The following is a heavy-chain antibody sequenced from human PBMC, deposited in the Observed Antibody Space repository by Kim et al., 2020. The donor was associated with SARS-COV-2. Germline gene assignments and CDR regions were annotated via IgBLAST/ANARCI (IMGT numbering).Heavy chain of an antibody. V-gene: IGHV3-33*05. CDR3: AKGGGQTLDY. CDR2: ISRDGNNK. Sequence: GGSLRLSCSASGFTFRSYGMHWVRQAPGKGLEWMATISRDGNNKYYVDSVKGRFIISRDNSKNALYLQMDSLGAEDTAVYYCAKGGGQTLDYWGQGTLVTVSS. J-gene: IGHJ4*02. CDR1: GFTFRSYG. D-gene: IGHD3-16*01.